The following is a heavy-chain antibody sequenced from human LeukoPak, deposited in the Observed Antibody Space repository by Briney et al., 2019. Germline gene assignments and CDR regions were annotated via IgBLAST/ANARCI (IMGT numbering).Heavy chain of an antibody. Sequence: SETLSLTCAVYGGSFSGYYWSWIRQPPGKGLEWIGEIHHSGSTKYNPSLKSRVTISVDTSKNQFSLKLSTVTAADTAVYYCARQTSYYDFWSGYLWGQGTLVTVSS. V-gene: IGHV4-34*01. D-gene: IGHD3-3*01. CDR1: GGSFSGYY. CDR2: IHHSGST. J-gene: IGHJ4*02. CDR3: ARQTSYYDFWSGYL.